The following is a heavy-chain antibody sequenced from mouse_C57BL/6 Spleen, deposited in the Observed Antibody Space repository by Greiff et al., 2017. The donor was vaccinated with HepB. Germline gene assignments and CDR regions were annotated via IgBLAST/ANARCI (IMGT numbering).Heavy chain of an antibody. V-gene: IGHV1-52*01. CDR3: ARRETGTLGAMDY. CDR2: IDPSDSET. J-gene: IGHJ4*01. D-gene: IGHD4-1*01. Sequence: QVQLQQPGAELVRPGSSVKLSCKASGYTFTSYWMHWVKQRPIQGLEWIGNIDPSDSETHYNQKFKDKATLTVDKSSSTAYMQLSSLTSEDSAVYDCARRETGTLGAMDYWGQGTSVTVSS. CDR1: GYTFTSYW.